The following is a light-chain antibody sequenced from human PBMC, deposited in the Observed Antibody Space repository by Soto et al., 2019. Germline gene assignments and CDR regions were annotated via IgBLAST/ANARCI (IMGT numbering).Light chain of an antibody. CDR1: QSVSSN. CDR2: GAS. Sequence: EIVMTQSPATLSVSPGERATLSCRASQSVSSNLAWYQQKPGQAPRLLIYGASTRATGIQARFSGSGSGTEFTLTISSLQSEDFAVYYCQQYNNWPPQITFGQGTRLEIK. J-gene: IGKJ5*01. CDR3: QQYNNWPPQIT. V-gene: IGKV3-15*01.